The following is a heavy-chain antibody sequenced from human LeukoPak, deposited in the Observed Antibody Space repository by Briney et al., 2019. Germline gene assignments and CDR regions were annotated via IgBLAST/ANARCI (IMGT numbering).Heavy chain of an antibody. CDR2: ISPGNSDT. CDR1: GYSFSSYW. CDR3: ARHSRVGSTWSHFDY. Sequence: GESMQISRKGSGYSFSSYWIGWVRQMPRKGLEWMGIISPGNSDTRSSPSFQGQVTISADKSISTAYLQWSSLKASDSAMYYYARHSRVGSTWSHFDYWGRGTLVTVSS. D-gene: IGHD6-13*01. V-gene: IGHV5-51*01. J-gene: IGHJ4*02.